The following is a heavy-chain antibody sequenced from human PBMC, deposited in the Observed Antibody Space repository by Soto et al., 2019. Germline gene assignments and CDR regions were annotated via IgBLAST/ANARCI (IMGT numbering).Heavy chain of an antibody. CDR2: ISDYNGNT. V-gene: IGHV1-18*01. D-gene: IGHD3-10*01. J-gene: IGHJ6*02. Sequence: QVQLVQSGAEVKKPGASVKVSCKASGYSFTTYGISWVRQAPGQGLEWMGWISDYNGNTNYEKKFQGRVTMTTDTSTXTXXXEXXSLRADDTAVYYGAREGYYSGSGSYSPPRYYGMDVWGQGTTVTVS. CDR1: GYSFTTYG. CDR3: AREGYYSGSGSYSPPRYYGMDV.